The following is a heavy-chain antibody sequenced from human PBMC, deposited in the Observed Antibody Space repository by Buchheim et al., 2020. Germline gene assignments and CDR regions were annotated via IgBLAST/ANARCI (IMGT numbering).Heavy chain of an antibody. D-gene: IGHD6-13*01. CDR3: ARASSTRYSSSVEIDD. V-gene: IGHV4-59*13. CDR1: GGSISSSS. CDR2: TYYSGST. J-gene: IGHJ4*02. Sequence: QVQLQESGPGLVKPSETLSLTCTVSGGSISSSSWSWIRQPPGKGLEWIGNTYYSGSTNYNPSLKIRVPNQVDTSKNQFSLKLSSVTAADTAVYYCARASSTRYSSSVEIDDWGQGTL.